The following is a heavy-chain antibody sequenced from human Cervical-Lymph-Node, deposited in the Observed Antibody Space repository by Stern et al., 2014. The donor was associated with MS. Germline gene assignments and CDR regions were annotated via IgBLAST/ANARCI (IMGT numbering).Heavy chain of an antibody. CDR3: ARGPYSTGLHFDY. CDR1: GGPITSYY. J-gene: IGHJ4*02. Sequence: VQLVESGPGLVKPSETLSLTCTVSGGPITSYYWSWIRQPPGKGLEWIGYIYYSGSTNYNPSLKSRVTISVDTSKNQFSLKLSSVTAADTAVYYCARGPYSTGLHFDYWGQETLVTVSS. D-gene: IGHD6-25*01. CDR2: IYYSGST. V-gene: IGHV4-59*01.